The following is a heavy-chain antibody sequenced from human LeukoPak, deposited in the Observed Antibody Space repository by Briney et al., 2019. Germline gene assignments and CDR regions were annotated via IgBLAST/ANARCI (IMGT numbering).Heavy chain of an antibody. J-gene: IGHJ4*02. V-gene: IGHV5-51*01. Sequence: GESLKISCEASGYTFSNYWIGWVRQMPGKGLEWMGIIYPGDSDTRYSPSFQGQVTISADKSISTAYLQWSSLKASDTAMYYCARGVEEADSSGTRPAYFFDYWGQGTLVTVSS. CDR3: ARGVEEADSSGTRPAYFFDY. CDR2: IYPGDSDT. D-gene: IGHD3-22*01. CDR1: GYTFSNYW.